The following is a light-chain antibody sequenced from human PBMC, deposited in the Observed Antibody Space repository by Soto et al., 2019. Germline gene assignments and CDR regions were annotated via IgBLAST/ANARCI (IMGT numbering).Light chain of an antibody. CDR1: QSVSSN. CDR2: GAS. CDR3: QKYNSYSWK. J-gene: IGKJ1*01. V-gene: IGKV3-15*01. Sequence: EIVMTHSPATLSVSPLEIATLSFRASQSVSSNLAWYQQKPGQAPRLLIYGASTRATGIPARFSGSGSGTEFTLTISSLQPDDFATYYCQKYNSYSWKFGQGTKVDIK.